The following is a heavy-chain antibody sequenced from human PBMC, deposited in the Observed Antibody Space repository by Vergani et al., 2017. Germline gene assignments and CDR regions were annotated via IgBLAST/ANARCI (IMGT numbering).Heavy chain of an antibody. CDR2: IYYSGST. CDR1: GGSISSSSYY. CDR3: ARDRRSGYDLFYYYYYMDV. D-gene: IGHD5-12*01. V-gene: IGHV4-39*07. Sequence: QLQLQESGPGLVKPSETLSLTCTVSGGSISSSSYYWGWIRQPPGKGLEWIGSIYYSGSTYYNPSLKSRVTISVDTSKNQFSLKLSSVTAADTAVYYCARDRRSGYDLFYYYYYMDVWGKGTTVTVSS. J-gene: IGHJ6*03.